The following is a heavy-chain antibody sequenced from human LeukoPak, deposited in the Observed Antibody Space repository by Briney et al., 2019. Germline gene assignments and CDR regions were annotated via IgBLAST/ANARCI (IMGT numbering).Heavy chain of an antibody. D-gene: IGHD2-21*01. CDR3: ARKAKTGGAFDY. CDR1: GYTFTSYY. Sequence: GASVKVSCKASGYTFTSYYMHWVRQAPGQGLEWMGIINPSGGSTSYAQKFQGRVTMTRDMSTSTVYMELCSLRSEDTAVYYCARKAKTGGAFDYWGQGTLVTVSS. CDR2: INPSGGST. V-gene: IGHV1-46*01. J-gene: IGHJ4*02.